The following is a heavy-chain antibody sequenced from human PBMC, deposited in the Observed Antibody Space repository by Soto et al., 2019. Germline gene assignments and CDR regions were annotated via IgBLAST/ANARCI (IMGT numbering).Heavy chain of an antibody. J-gene: IGHJ4*02. Sequence: QVQLVQSGAEVKKPGASVKVSCKASGYTFTSYDINWVRQATGQGLEWMGWMNPNSGNTGYAQKFQGRVTMTRNTXKSTAYMELSSLRSEDTAVYYCARDLYGSGSYTFDYWGQGTLVTVSS. CDR1: GYTFTSYD. D-gene: IGHD3-10*01. V-gene: IGHV1-8*01. CDR3: ARDLYGSGSYTFDY. CDR2: MNPNSGNT.